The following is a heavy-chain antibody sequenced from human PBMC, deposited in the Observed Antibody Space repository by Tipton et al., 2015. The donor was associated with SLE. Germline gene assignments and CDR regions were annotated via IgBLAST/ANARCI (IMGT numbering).Heavy chain of an antibody. J-gene: IGHJ4*02. CDR1: GASISSGGSY. V-gene: IGHV4-31*03. CDR2: IYYSGTT. D-gene: IGHD6-13*01. CDR3: ARKGIAAAGSDY. Sequence: TLSLTCTVSGASISSGGSYWSWTRQYPGKGLEWIGYIYYSGTTYYNPSLKSRVTISVDTSKNQFSLKLSSVTAADTAVYYCARKGIAAAGSDYWGQGTLVTVSS.